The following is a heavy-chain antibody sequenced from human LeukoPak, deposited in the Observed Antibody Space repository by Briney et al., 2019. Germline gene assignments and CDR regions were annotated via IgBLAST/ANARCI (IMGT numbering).Heavy chain of an antibody. Sequence: TGGSLRLSCAFTFSDYYMSWIRQAPGKGLEWVSYISSSGSTIYYADSVKGRFTISRDNAQSSVYLQMNSLRAEDTAVYYCARESRQNTYLSFDYWGQGTLVTVSS. J-gene: IGHJ4*02. CDR1: TFSDYY. CDR3: ARESRQNTYLSFDY. CDR2: ISSSGSTI. V-gene: IGHV3-11*04.